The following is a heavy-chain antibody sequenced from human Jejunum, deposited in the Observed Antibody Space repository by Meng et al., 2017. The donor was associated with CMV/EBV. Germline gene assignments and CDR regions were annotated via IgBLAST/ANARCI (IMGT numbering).Heavy chain of an antibody. D-gene: IGHD1-26*01. CDR2: FYSSDTY. CDR1: GGSINNYH. V-gene: IGHV4-4*07. CDR3: ARGPGASTREGFDH. J-gene: IGHJ4*02. Sequence: QVQLQESGAGRLKPAETLSLTCTVSGGSINNYHWSWSRQSAGKGLEWIGRFYSSDTYNYHPSLNSRVTMSLDTSKKQFSLILSSVTAADTARYYCARGPGASTREGFDHWGLGTLVTVSS.